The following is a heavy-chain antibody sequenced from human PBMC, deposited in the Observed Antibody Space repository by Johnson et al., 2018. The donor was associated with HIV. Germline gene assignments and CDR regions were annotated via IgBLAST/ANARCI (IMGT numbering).Heavy chain of an antibody. CDR1: GFTFSSYW. D-gene: IGHD1-26*01. Sequence: VQLVESGGGMIRPGGSLRLSCAASGFTFSSYWMSWVRQAPGEGLEWVANINQDGSEKYYVDSVEGRFTISRDNAKNSLFLQMNSLRADDTAVFDCARDLRVGAIDGFDIWGQGTMVTASS. J-gene: IGHJ3*02. CDR2: INQDGSEK. CDR3: ARDLRVGAIDGFDI. V-gene: IGHV3-7*03.